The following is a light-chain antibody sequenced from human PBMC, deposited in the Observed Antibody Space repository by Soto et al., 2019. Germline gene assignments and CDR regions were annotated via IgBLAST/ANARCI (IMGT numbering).Light chain of an antibody. CDR2: YDA. V-gene: IGLV1-36*01. J-gene: IGLJ3*02. CDR1: NVGNKP. CDR3: AIWDDSVDGWV. Sequence: QSVLTQPPSESEAPGQRDTISCSGSNVGNKPVKWYQQLPGKAPKLLLYYDAMLSSGVSDRFSDSNSGTSAPLAISGLQNDDEGDYYCAIWDDSVDGWVFGGGTEVTVL.